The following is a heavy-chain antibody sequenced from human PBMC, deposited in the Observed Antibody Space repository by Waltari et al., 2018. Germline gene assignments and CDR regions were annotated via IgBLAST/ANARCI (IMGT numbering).Heavy chain of an antibody. CDR3: TRDQDGVAGSS. J-gene: IGHJ5*02. Sequence: EVQLVESGGGLVQPGGSLRLSCAASGFTFSTYWMSWVRQATGKGLEWLANINHDRSGEYYVDSVKSRFTVSTDNAKNSLYLQMNSLRAEDTAIYYCTRDQDGVAGSSWCQGALVTVSS. V-gene: IGHV3-7*01. CDR2: INHDRSGE. D-gene: IGHD6-13*01. CDR1: GFTFSTYW.